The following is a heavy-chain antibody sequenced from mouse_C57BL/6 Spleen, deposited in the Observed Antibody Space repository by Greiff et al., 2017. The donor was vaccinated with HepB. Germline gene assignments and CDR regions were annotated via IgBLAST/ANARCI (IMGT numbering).Heavy chain of an antibody. V-gene: IGHV1-22*01. J-gene: IGHJ4*01. CDR1: GYTFTDYN. Sequence: DVKLQESGPELVKPGASVKMSCKASGYTFTDYNMHWVKQSHGKSLEWIGYINPNNGGTSYNQKFKGKATLTVNKSSSTAYMELRSLTSEDSAVYYCAIYYYGSSLMDYWGQGTSVTVSS. CDR2: INPNNGGT. D-gene: IGHD1-1*01. CDR3: AIYYYGSSLMDY.